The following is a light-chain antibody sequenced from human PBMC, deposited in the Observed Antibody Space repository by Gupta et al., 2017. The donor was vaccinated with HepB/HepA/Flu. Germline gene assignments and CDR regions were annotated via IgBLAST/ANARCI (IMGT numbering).Light chain of an antibody. CDR1: QNIYNF. V-gene: IGKV1-39*01. CDR3: QQSYTTLLT. Sequence: DIQMTPSPSSLSASVGDRVTITCRASQNIYNFLNWYQQRPGEAPKVLIYAASNLQSGVPSRFSGSGSGTGFTLTINSLQPEDFATYYCQQSYTTLLTFGGGTKVEIK. J-gene: IGKJ4*01. CDR2: AAS.